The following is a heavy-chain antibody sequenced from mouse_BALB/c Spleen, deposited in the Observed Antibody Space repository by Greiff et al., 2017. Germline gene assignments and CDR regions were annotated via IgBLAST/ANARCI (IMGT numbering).Heavy chain of an antibody. CDR3: ARQFYDYDEDYYAMDY. J-gene: IGHJ4*01. Sequence: QVQLQQSGPGLVAPSQSLSITCTVSGFSLTGYGVNWVRQPPGKGLEWLGMIWGDGSTDYNSALKSRLSISKDNSKSQVFLKMNSLQTDDTARYYCARQFYDYDEDYYAMDYWGQGTSVTVSS. D-gene: IGHD2-4*01. V-gene: IGHV2-6-7*01. CDR1: GFSLTGYG. CDR2: IWGDGST.